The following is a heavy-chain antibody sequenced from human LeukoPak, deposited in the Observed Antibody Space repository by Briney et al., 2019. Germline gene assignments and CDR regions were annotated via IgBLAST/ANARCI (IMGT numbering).Heavy chain of an antibody. J-gene: IGHJ4*02. V-gene: IGHV1-2*04. CDR3: ARGGLLWFGEFGDY. CDR2: INPNSGGT. D-gene: IGHD3-10*01. CDR1: GYTFTGYY. Sequence: ASVKVSCKASGYTFTGYYMHWVRQAPGQGLEWMGWINPNSGGTNYAQKFQGWVTMTRDTSIGTAYMELSRLRSDDTAVYYCARGGLLWFGEFGDYWGQGTLVTVSS.